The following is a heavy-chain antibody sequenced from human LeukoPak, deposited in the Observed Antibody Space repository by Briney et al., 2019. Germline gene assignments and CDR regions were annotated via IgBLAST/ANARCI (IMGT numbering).Heavy chain of an antibody. CDR3: ARDFLRGGAATPY. J-gene: IGHJ4*02. V-gene: IGHV3-21*01. CDR1: GFTFSSYS. Sequence: GGSLRLSCAASGFTFSSYSMNWVRQGPGKGLEWVSSISSSSSYIYYADSVKGRFTISRYNAKNSLYLQMNSLRAEDTAVYYCARDFLRGGAATPYWGQGTLVTVSS. D-gene: IGHD2-2*02. CDR2: ISSSSSYI.